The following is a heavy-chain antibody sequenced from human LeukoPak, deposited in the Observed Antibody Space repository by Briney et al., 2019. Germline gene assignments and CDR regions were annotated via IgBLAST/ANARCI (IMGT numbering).Heavy chain of an antibody. J-gene: IGHJ4*02. CDR1: GFTFSSYA. CDR2: ITSSSSHM. D-gene: IGHD3-3*02. Sequence: GGSLRLSCTFSGFTFSSYAMNWVRQAPGKGLVWVSFITSSSSHMYYADSVKGRFTISRDNAKNSLYLQMNSLRVEDTAVYYCARETFLAPDNWGQGTLVTVSS. CDR3: ARETFLAPDN. V-gene: IGHV3-21*01.